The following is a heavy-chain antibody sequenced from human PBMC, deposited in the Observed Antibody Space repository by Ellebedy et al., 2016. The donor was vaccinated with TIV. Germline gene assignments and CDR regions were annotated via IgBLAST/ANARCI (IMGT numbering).Heavy chain of an antibody. D-gene: IGHD1-1*01. CDR1: GFTFNTYW. V-gene: IGHV3-74*01. J-gene: IGHJ4*02. CDR2: INSDGSST. Sequence: GGSLRLSXAASGFTFNTYWMHWVRQAPGKGLVWVSRINSDGSSTDYADSVKGRFTISRDNAKNTLYLQMNSLRVEDTAVYYCNWHHFDYWGQGALVTVSS. CDR3: NWHHFDY.